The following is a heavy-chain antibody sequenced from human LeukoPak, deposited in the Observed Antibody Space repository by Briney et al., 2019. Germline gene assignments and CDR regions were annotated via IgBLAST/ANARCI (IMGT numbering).Heavy chain of an antibody. J-gene: IGHJ6*03. CDR3: ARDPGFGPPRYMDV. V-gene: IGHV3-21*01. CDR2: ISSSSSYI. D-gene: IGHD3-10*01. CDR1: GFTFSSYS. Sequence: PGGSLRLSCAASGFTFSSYSMNWVRQAPGKGLEWVSSISSSSSYIYYADSVKGRFTISRDNAKNSLYLQMNSLRAEDTAVYYCARDPGFGPPRYMDVWGKGTTVTISS.